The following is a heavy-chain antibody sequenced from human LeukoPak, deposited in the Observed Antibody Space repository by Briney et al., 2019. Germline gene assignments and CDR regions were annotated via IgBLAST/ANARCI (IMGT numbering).Heavy chain of an antibody. CDR1: GYSISSGYY. J-gene: IGHJ4*02. D-gene: IGHD4-17*01. CDR2: IYHSGST. V-gene: IGHV4-38-2*01. CDR3: ARRAEDYGDYGLDC. Sequence: PSETLSLTCAVSGYSISSGYYWGWIRQPPGKGLEWIGSIYHSGSTYYNPSLKSRVTISVDTSKNQFSLKLSSVTAADTAVYYCARRAEDYGDYGLDCWGQGTLVTVSS.